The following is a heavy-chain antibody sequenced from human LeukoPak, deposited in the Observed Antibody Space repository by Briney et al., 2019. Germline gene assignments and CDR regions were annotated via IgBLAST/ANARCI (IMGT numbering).Heavy chain of an antibody. V-gene: IGHV5-51*01. J-gene: IGHJ4*02. Sequence: GESLQISCQGSGYSLTSYWIGWVRQMPGKGLEWMGIINPGDSDTRYSPSFQGQVTISADKSISTAYLQWSSLKASDTAMYYCARRARYDSSGNHFDYWGQGTLVTVSS. CDR1: GYSLTSYW. CDR3: ARRARYDSSGNHFDY. CDR2: INPGDSDT. D-gene: IGHD3-22*01.